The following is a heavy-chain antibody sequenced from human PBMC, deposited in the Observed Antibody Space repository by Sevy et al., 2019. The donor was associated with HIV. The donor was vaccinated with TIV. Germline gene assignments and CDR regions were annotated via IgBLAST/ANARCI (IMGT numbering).Heavy chain of an antibody. V-gene: IGHV3-23*01. J-gene: IGHJ4*02. CDR1: GFTLGSYT. CDR3: AKTLQKLPFHPHYFDY. CDR2: ISATGGST. Sequence: GESLKISCAASGFTLGSYTMNWVRQAPGKGLEWVASISATGGSTYYADSVKGRFTISRDVSKGILYLQMNSLTAEDMAIFYCAKTLQKLPFHPHYFDYWGQGTLVTVSS. D-gene: IGHD2-21*02.